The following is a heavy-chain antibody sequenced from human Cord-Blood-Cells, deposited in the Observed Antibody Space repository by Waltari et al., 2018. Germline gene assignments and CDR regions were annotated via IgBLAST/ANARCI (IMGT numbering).Heavy chain of an antibody. CDR2: ISSSGSTI. Sequence: EVQLVESGGGLVQPGGSLRLSCAASGFTFSSYEMNWVRQAPGKGLEWVSYISSSGSTIYYADSVKGRFTISRDNAKNSLYLQMNSLRAEDTAVYYWARDASTSPRALYHTGPNWFDPWGQGTLVTVSS. CDR1: GFTFSSYE. V-gene: IGHV3-48*03. D-gene: IGHD2-2*01. CDR3: ARDASTSPRALYHTGPNWFDP. J-gene: IGHJ5*02.